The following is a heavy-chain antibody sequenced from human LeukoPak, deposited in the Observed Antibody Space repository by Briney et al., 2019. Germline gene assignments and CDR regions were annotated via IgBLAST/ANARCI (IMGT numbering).Heavy chain of an antibody. CDR3: AKDNGYSYDKYYFDY. D-gene: IGHD5-18*01. CDR2: ISWNSGSI. V-gene: IGHV3-9*01. J-gene: IGHJ4*02. CDR1: GFTFDDYA. Sequence: PGRSLRLSCAASGFTFDDYAMHWVRQAPGKGLEWVSGISWNSGSIGYADSVKGRFTISRDNAKNSLYLQMNSLRAEDTALYYCAKDNGYSYDKYYFDYWGQGTLVTVSS.